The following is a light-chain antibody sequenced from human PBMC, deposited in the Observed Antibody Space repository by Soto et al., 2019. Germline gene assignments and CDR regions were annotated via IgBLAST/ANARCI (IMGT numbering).Light chain of an antibody. V-gene: IGLV2-8*01. Sequence: QSVLTQPPFASGSPGQSVTISCTGKNSDVGSYNYVSWYQQHPGKAPKLMIFEVSKRPSGVPDRFSGSKSGNTASLTVSGLQAEDEADYYCSSYAGTNTRYLFGTGTKVTVL. J-gene: IGLJ1*01. CDR1: NSDVGSYNY. CDR2: EVS. CDR3: SSYAGTNTRYL.